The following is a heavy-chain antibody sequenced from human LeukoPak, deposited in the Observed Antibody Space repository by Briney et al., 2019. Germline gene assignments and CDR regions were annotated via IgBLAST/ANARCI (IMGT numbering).Heavy chain of an antibody. CDR3: ARDPIAAAGIESYYFDY. CDR2: ISGSGGST. J-gene: IGHJ4*02. V-gene: IGHV3-23*01. CDR1: GFTFRNAW. Sequence: GGSLRLSCAASGFTFRNAWMSWVRQAPGKGLEWVSAISGSGGSTYYADSVKGRFTISRDNSKNTLYLQMNSLRAEDTAVYYCARDPIAAAGIESYYFDYWGQGTLVTVSS. D-gene: IGHD6-13*01.